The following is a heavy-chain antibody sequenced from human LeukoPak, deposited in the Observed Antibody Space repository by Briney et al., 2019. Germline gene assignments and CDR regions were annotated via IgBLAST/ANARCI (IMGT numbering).Heavy chain of an antibody. Sequence: SETLSLTCTVSGGSISSYYWSWIRQPPGKGLEWIGYIYYSGRTNYNPSLKSRVTISVDTSKNQFSLKLSSVTAADTAVYYCARHDGFWFGETSFDYWGQGTLVTVSS. D-gene: IGHD3-10*01. V-gene: IGHV4-59*08. J-gene: IGHJ4*02. CDR2: IYYSGRT. CDR1: GGSISSYY. CDR3: ARHDGFWFGETSFDY.